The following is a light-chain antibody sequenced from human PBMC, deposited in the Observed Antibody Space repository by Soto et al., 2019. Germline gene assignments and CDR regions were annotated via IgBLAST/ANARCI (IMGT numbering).Light chain of an antibody. CDR2: DAS. CDR1: QSISNG. J-gene: IGKJ1*01. CDR3: QHYSTVWS. V-gene: IGKV1-5*01. Sequence: DIQMTQSPSTLSASVGDRVTITCRASQSISNGLAWYQQKPGKAPKLLIYDASTLESGVPSRFSGSGSGTEFTLTIRSLQPDDFATYCCQHYSTVWSFGQGTKVEI.